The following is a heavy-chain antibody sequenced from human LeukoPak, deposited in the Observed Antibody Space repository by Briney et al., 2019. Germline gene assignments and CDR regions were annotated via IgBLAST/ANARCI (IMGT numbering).Heavy chain of an antibody. CDR1: GLTFSSYW. CDR2: IKEDGSEK. Sequence: GGSLRLSCAASGLTFSSYWMTWVRQAPGKGLEWVANIKEDGSEKYYVDSVKGRFTISRDNAKKSLYLQMNSLRAEDTAVYYCARDGLGIQLWLQGYDAFDIWGQGTMVTVSS. CDR3: ARDGLGIQLWLQGYDAFDI. J-gene: IGHJ3*02. D-gene: IGHD5-18*01. V-gene: IGHV3-7*01.